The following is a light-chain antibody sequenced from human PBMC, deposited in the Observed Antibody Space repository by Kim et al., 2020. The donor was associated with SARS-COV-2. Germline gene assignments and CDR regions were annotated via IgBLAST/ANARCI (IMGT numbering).Light chain of an antibody. V-gene: IGKV3D-20*01. CDR3: QQYGSSPLT. Sequence: SPGESAPPCCGASQSVSSSYLDWYQPEPGLAPRLLISAACSRATGIPVRFSGSGTGTDFTLTISRLEPEDFAVYYCQQYGSSPLTFGGGTKVDIK. CDR1: QSVSSSY. J-gene: IGKJ4*01. CDR2: AAC.